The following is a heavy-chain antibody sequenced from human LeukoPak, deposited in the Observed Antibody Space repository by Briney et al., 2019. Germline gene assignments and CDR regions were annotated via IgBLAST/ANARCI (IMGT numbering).Heavy chain of an antibody. CDR3: VRDGGPYYFDC. Sequence: PGGSLRLSCAASGFTFSSYWMSWVRQAPGKGLEWVANIKQDAGEKYFVDSVKGRFTISRDSTKNSLYLQMNSLRAEDTAVYYCVRDGGPYYFDCWGQGTLVTVSS. CDR1: GFTFSSYW. J-gene: IGHJ4*02. V-gene: IGHV3-7*01. D-gene: IGHD3-16*01. CDR2: IKQDAGEK.